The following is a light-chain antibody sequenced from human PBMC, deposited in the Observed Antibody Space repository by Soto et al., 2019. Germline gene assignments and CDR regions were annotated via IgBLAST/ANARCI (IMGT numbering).Light chain of an antibody. V-gene: IGKV2-28*01. CDR2: LGS. CDR1: QSLLHSNGYKY. Sequence: DIVMTQSPLSLPVTPGEPASISCRSSQSLLHSNGYKYLDWYLQKPGQSPQLLISLGSNRASGVPDRFSVGGSGTDFTLKISRVEAEDVGVYYCMQSLQTSWTFGQGAKVEIK. CDR3: MQSLQTSWT. J-gene: IGKJ1*01.